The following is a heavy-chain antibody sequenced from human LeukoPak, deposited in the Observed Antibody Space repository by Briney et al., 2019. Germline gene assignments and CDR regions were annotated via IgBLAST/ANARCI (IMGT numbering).Heavy chain of an antibody. J-gene: IGHJ4*02. Sequence: SETLSLTCAVSGYSISSGYYWGWIRQPPGKGLEWIGSIYHSGSTYYNPSLKSRVTISVDTSKNQFSLKLSSVTAADTAVYYCARDRRYDSSGYPGEDFDHWGQGTLVTVSS. V-gene: IGHV4-38-2*02. CDR2: IYHSGST. CDR3: ARDRRYDSSGYPGEDFDH. D-gene: IGHD3-22*01. CDR1: GYSISSGYY.